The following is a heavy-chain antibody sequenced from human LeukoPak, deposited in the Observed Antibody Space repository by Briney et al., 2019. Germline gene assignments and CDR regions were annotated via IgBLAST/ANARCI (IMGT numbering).Heavy chain of an antibody. CDR2: IIPIFGTA. J-gene: IGHJ6*02. CDR3: ARGEQLLSRGSYYYYSMDV. D-gene: IGHD3-16*01. Sequence: SVKVSCKASGGTFSSYAISWVRQAPGQGLEWMGGIIPIFGTANYAQKFQGRVTITADESTSTAYMELSSLRSDDTAVYYCARGEQLLSRGSYYYYSMDVWGQGTTVTVSS. V-gene: IGHV1-69*13. CDR1: GGTFSSYA.